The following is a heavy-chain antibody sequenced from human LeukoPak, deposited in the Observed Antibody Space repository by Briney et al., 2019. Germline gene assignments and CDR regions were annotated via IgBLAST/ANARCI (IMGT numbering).Heavy chain of an antibody. J-gene: IGHJ4*02. Sequence: GGSLRLSCAASGFTFSSYGMHWVRQAPGKGLEWVAFIRYDGSNKYYADSVKGRFTISRDNSKNTLYLQMNSLRAEDTAVYYCAKDPKILSIAAAGTSSYWGQGTLVTVSS. V-gene: IGHV3-30*02. CDR3: AKDPKILSIAAAGTSSY. D-gene: IGHD6-13*01. CDR2: IRYDGSNK. CDR1: GFTFSSYG.